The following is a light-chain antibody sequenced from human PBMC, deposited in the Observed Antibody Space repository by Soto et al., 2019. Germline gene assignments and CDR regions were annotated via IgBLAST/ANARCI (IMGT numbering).Light chain of an antibody. CDR3: QQYGNARPYT. CDR2: GPS. CDR1: QSVRSSH. J-gene: IGKJ2*01. Sequence: DIVLTQSPGTLSLSPGERVTLSCRASQSVRSSHLAWYQQKPGQPPRLLVYGPSNRATGTPDRFSGSGSGTDFTLTISRLEPEDFAVYYCQQYGNARPYTFGQGTRLDI. V-gene: IGKV3-20*01.